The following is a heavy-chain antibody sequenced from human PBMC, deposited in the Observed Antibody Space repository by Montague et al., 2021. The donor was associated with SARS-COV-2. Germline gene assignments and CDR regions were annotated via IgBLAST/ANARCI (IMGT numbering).Heavy chain of an antibody. CDR2: IYHSGST. V-gene: IGHV4-4*02. D-gene: IGHD6-13*01. J-gene: IGHJ6*02. CDR1: GGSISSSNW. Sequence: SETLSLTCAVSGGSISSSNWWSWVRQPPGKGLEWIGGIYHSGSTNYNPSLQSRVTISVDKSKNQFSLKLRSVTAAATAGDYCARERCSWFPPYYYGMDVWGQGTTVTVSS. CDR3: ARERCSWFPPYYYGMDV.